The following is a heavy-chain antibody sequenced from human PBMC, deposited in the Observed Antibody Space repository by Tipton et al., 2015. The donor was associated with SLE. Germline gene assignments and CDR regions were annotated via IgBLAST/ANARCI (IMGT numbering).Heavy chain of an antibody. Sequence: TLSLTCTVSGGSISSYYWSWIRHPPGKGLEWIGYIYYSGSTNYNPSLKSRVTISVDTSKNQFSLKLSSVTAADTAVYYCARGTSIFGVVRHFDYWGQGTLVTVSS. CDR3: ARGTSIFGVVRHFDY. CDR1: GGSISSYY. V-gene: IGHV4-59*01. D-gene: IGHD3-3*01. J-gene: IGHJ4*02. CDR2: IYYSGST.